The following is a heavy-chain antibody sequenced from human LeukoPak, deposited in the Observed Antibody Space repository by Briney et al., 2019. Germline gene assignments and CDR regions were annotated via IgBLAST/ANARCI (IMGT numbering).Heavy chain of an antibody. J-gene: IGHJ5*02. CDR1: GYSFTDNY. CDR3: ARADRLHGGPYLIGP. Sequence: ASVKVSCKTSGYSFTDNYMHWVRHAPGQGLERMGWINPNSGGTSSAQKFQGRVIMTRDTSITTVYMEVSWLTSDDTAIYYCARADRLHGGPYLIGPWGQGTLVTVSS. V-gene: IGHV1-2*02. CDR2: INPNSGGT. D-gene: IGHD2-21*01.